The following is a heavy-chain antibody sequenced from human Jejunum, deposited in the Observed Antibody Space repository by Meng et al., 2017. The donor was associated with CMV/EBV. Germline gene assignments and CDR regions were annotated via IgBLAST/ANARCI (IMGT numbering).Heavy chain of an antibody. Sequence: SRHSSWAWIRRPPGRGLEWIGTIHYTGTTYYNPSLESRVTISVDTSENQLSLNLRSVTAADTAAYYCARRTPVGYCTGGTCPDFDYWGQGTLVTVSS. CDR1: SRHSS. D-gene: IGHD2-8*02. J-gene: IGHJ4*02. V-gene: IGHV4-39*01. CDR2: IHYTGTT. CDR3: ARRTPVGYCTGGTCPDFDY.